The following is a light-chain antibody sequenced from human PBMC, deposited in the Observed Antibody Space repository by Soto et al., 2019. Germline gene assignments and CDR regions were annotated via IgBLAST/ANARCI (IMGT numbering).Light chain of an antibody. CDR2: KVS. Sequence: DVVMTQSPLSLPVTLGQPASISCRSSQSLAYSDGNTYLNWFQQRPGQSPRRLIYKVSNRDSGVPDRFSGYGSGTDFTLRISRVEAEDVGVYYCMQGRHWPPITFGQGTRLEIK. CDR3: MQGRHWPPIT. CDR1: QSLAYSDGNTY. V-gene: IGKV2-30*01. J-gene: IGKJ5*01.